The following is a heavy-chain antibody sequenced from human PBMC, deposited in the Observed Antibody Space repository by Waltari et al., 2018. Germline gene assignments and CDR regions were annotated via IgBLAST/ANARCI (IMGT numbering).Heavy chain of an antibody. CDR2: IIPIVGTA. J-gene: IGHJ4*02. Sequence: QVQLVQSGAEVKKPGSSVKVSCKASGGTFSSYAISWVRQAPGQGLEWMGRIIPIVGTANYAQKFQGRVTITADKSTSTAYMELSSLRSEDTAVYYCASVVGATNWYYFDYWGQGTLVTVSS. D-gene: IGHD1-26*01. V-gene: IGHV1-69*08. CDR1: GGTFSSYA. CDR3: ASVVGATNWYYFDY.